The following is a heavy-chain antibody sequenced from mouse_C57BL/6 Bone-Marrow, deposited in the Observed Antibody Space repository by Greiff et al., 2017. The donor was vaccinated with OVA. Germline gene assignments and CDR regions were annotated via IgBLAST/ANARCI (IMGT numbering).Heavy chain of an antibody. V-gene: IGHV1-15*01. CDR1: GYTFTDYE. J-gene: IGHJ4*01. CDR2: IDPETGGT. Sequence: QVHVKQSGAELVRPGASVTLSCKASGYTFTDYEMHWVKQTPVHGLEWIGAIDPETGGTAYNQKFKGKAILTADKSSSTAYMELRSLTSEDSAVYYCTRWGTTVVATGYYAMDYWGQGTSVTVSS. D-gene: IGHD1-1*01. CDR3: TRWGTTVVATGYYAMDY.